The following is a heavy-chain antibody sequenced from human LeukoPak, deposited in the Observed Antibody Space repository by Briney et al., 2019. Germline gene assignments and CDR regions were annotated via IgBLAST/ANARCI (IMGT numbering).Heavy chain of an antibody. J-gene: IGHJ4*02. CDR2: IYYSGST. Sequence: GSLRLSCAASGLTLNNYAMSWVRQAPGKGLEWIGYIYYSGSTNYNPSLKSRVTMSVDTSKNQFSLKLSSVSAADTAVYYCARGRQSSDYFDYWGQGTLVTVSS. CDR1: GLTLNNYA. V-gene: IGHV4-59*01. CDR3: ARGRQSSDYFDY. D-gene: IGHD3-22*01.